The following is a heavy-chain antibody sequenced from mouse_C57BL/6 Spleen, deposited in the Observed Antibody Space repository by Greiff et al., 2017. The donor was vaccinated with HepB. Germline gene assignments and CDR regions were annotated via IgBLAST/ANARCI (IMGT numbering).Heavy chain of an antibody. CDR1: GFTFSSYA. CDR2: ISSGGDYI. CDR3: TRDTHDGYYDAMDY. J-gene: IGHJ4*01. D-gene: IGHD2-3*01. V-gene: IGHV5-9-1*02. Sequence: EVQLVESGEGLVKPGGSLKLSCAASGFTFSSYAMSWVRQTPEKRLEWVAYISSGGDYIYYADTVKGRFTISRDNARNTLYLQMSSLKSEDTAMYYCTRDTHDGYYDAMDYWGQGTSVTVSS.